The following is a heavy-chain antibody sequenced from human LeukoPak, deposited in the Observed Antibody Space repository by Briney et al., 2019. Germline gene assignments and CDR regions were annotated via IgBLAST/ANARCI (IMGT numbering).Heavy chain of an antibody. V-gene: IGHV3-7*01. Sequence: PGGSLRLSCAASGFTFSSYAMSWVRQAPGKGLEWVANIKQDGSEKYYVDSVKGRSTISRDNAKNSLYLQMNSLRAEDTAVYYCARALGGSGWYKYYYYYMDVWGKGTTVTVSS. CDR1: GFTFSSYA. J-gene: IGHJ6*03. CDR3: ARALGGSGWYKYYYYYMDV. D-gene: IGHD6-19*01. CDR2: IKQDGSEK.